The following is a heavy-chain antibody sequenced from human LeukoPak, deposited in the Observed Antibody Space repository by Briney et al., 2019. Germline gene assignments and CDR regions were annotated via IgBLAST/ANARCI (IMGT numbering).Heavy chain of an antibody. CDR3: ARGSRLKYRHSSSFYYYYMDV. CDR2: ISSSSSYI. CDR1: GFTFSSYS. V-gene: IGHV3-21*01. Sequence: GGSLRLSCAASGFTFSSYSMNWVRQAPGKGLEWVSSISSSSSYIYYADSVKGRFTISRDNAKNSLYLQMSSLRAEDTAVYYCARGSRLKYRHSSSFYYYYMDVWGKGTTVTVSS. D-gene: IGHD6-6*01. J-gene: IGHJ6*03.